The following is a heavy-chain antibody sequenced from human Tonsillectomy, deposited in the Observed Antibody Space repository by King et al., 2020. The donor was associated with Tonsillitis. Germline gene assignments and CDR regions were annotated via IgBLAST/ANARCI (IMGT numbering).Heavy chain of an antibody. V-gene: IGHV4-38-2*01. CDR3: AIMVVGAALNYFDY. CDR2: IYHSGRT. D-gene: IGHD1-26*01. J-gene: IGHJ4*02. Sequence: QLQESGPGLVKPSETLSLTCAVSGYSISSGYYWGWIRQPPGKGLEWIGSIYHSGRTYYTPSLKSRVTISVDTSKKQFSLKMSSVTASDTAVCYCAIMVVGAALNYFDYWGQGTLVTVSS. CDR1: GYSISSGYY.